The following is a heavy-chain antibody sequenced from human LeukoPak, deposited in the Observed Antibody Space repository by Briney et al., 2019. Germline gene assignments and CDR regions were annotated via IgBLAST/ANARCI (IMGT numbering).Heavy chain of an antibody. J-gene: IGHJ4*02. CDR1: GFTFSRYG. CDR2: ISYDGSNK. V-gene: IGHV3-30*18. D-gene: IGHD6-19*01. Sequence: GGSLRLSCAASGFTFSRYGMHWVRQAPGKGLEWVADISYDGSNKYYADSVKGRFTISRDNSKNTLYLQMNSLRAEDTAVYYCAKVSTGIAVEALDYWGQGTLVTVSS. CDR3: AKVSTGIAVEALDY.